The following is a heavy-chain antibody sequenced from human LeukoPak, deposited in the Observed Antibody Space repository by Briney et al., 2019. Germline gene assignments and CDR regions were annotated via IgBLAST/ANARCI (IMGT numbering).Heavy chain of an antibody. Sequence: GGSLRLSCAASGFTFSSYTMNWVRQAPGKGLEWVSSISSSSSYIYYADSVKGRFTISRDNAKNSLYLQMNSLRAEDTAVYYCARDRTVRYFDYWGQGTLVRVSS. CDR2: ISSSSSYI. J-gene: IGHJ4*02. V-gene: IGHV3-21*06. CDR1: GFTFSSYT. CDR3: ARDRTVRYFDY.